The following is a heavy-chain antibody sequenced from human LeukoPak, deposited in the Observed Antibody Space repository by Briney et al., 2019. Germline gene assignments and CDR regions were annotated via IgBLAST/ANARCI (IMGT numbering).Heavy chain of an antibody. V-gene: IGHV3-74*01. J-gene: IGHJ4*02. CDR3: ARGTGSYYSLGY. Sequence: GGSLIFSCAASGFPFSSSWMHWVRQAPGKGLVWVSRINSDGSSTSYADSVKGRFTISRDNAKNTLYLQMDSLRAEDTAMYYCARGTGSYYSLGYWGQGTLVTVSS. CDR1: GFPFSSSW. CDR2: INSDGSST. D-gene: IGHD1-26*01.